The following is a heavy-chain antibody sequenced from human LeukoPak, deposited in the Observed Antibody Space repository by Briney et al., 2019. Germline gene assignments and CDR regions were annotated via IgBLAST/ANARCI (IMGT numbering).Heavy chain of an antibody. D-gene: IGHD3-10*01. Sequence: GGSLRLSCAASGFTFSSYGMHWVRQAPGKGLEWVAVISYDGSNKYYADSVKGRFTISGDNSKNTLYLQMNSLRAEDTAVYYCAKALFGELSLFDYWGQGTLVTVSS. J-gene: IGHJ4*02. CDR1: GFTFSSYG. V-gene: IGHV3-30*18. CDR2: ISYDGSNK. CDR3: AKALFGELSLFDY.